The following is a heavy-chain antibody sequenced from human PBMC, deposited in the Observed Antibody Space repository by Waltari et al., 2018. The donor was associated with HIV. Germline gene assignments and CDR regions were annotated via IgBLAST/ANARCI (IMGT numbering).Heavy chain of an antibody. Sequence: QVQLVESGGGVVQPGRSLRLSCAASGFTFSTYGIHWVRQAPGKGLEWVAVISYDGSNKYYADSVKGRFTISRDNSKNTLYLQMNSLRAEDTAVYYCAKGTMVRGVIVIAEYFQHWGQGTLVTVSS. J-gene: IGHJ1*01. V-gene: IGHV3-30*18. CDR2: ISYDGSNK. D-gene: IGHD3-10*01. CDR3: AKGTMVRGVIVIAEYFQH. CDR1: GFTFSTYG.